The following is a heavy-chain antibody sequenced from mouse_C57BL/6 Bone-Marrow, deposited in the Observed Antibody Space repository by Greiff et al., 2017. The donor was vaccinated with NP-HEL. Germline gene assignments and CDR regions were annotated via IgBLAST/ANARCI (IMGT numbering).Heavy chain of an antibody. Sequence: VKLMESGAELVRPGTSVKVSCKASGYAFTNYLIEWVKQRPGQGLEWIGVINPGSGGTNYNEKFKGKATLTADKSSSTAYMQLSSLTSEDSAVYFCAREGYYYGSSYDYWGQGTTLTVSS. CDR2: INPGSGGT. V-gene: IGHV1-54*01. CDR1: GYAFTNYL. CDR3: AREGYYYGSSYDY. J-gene: IGHJ2*01. D-gene: IGHD1-1*01.